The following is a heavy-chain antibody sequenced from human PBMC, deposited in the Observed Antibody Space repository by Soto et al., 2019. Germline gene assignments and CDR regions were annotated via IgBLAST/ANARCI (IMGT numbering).Heavy chain of an antibody. CDR1: RFTFSSYA. CDR2: ISDSADTT. Sequence: EVQLLESGGGLVQPGGSLRLSCAASRFTFSSYAMNWVRQAPGKGLDWVSAISDSADTTYYADSVRGRFTVSRDNSKKPLYLQMSSLRAEAAVVYYWTIYWGGVSCIPWGQGTLVTVSS. D-gene: IGHD2-21*01. CDR3: TIYWGGVSCIP. V-gene: IGHV3-23*01. J-gene: IGHJ5*02.